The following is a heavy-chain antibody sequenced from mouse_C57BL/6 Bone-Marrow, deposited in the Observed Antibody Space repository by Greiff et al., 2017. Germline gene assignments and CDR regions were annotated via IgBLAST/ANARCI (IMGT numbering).Heavy chain of an antibody. CDR1: GYTFTSYW. Sequence: QVQLQQPGAELVKPGASVQLSCKASGYTFTSYWMHWVKQRPGQGLEWIGMIHPTSGSTNDNEKFKSKATLTVDKSSSTAYMQRSSLTSEDSAVYYCARGVYDGSSDNWGQGTTLSVSS. D-gene: IGHD1-1*01. CDR2: IHPTSGST. CDR3: ARGVYDGSSDN. J-gene: IGHJ2*01. V-gene: IGHV1-64*01.